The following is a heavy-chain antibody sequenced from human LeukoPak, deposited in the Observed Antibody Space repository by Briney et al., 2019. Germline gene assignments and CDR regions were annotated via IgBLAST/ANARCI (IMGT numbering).Heavy chain of an antibody. J-gene: IGHJ3*02. CDR3: ARSDDYYDSSGSPYAFDI. V-gene: IGHV4-30-2*01. CDR2: IYHSGST. CDR1: GGSISSGGYY. D-gene: IGHD3-22*01. Sequence: SQTLSLTCTVSGGSISSGGYYWSWIRQPPGKGLEWIGYIYHSGSTYYNPSLKSRVTISVDRSKNQFSLKLSSVTAADTAVYYCARSDDYYDSSGSPYAFDIWGQGTMVTVSS.